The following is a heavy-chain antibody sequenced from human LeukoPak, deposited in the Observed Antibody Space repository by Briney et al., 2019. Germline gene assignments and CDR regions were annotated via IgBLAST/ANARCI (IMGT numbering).Heavy chain of an antibody. CDR1: GGSISSYY. J-gene: IGHJ4*02. Sequence: SETLSLTCTVSGGSISSYYWSWTRQPAGKGLEWIGRIYSSGSINYNPSLKSRVIMSVDTSKNQFSLKLSSVTAADTAVYYCARTRDGYYTYYFDYWGQGTLVTVSS. V-gene: IGHV4-4*07. CDR2: IYSSGSI. CDR3: ARTRDGYYTYYFDY. D-gene: IGHD5-24*01.